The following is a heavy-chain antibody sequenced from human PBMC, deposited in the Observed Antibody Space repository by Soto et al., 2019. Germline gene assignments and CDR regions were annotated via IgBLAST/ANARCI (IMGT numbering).Heavy chain of an antibody. CDR1: GFTFSNYW. CDR3: VAVTVTIVSVRPDY. D-gene: IGHD5-18*01. Sequence: EVQVVESGGGLVQPGGSLRLSCAASGFTFSNYWMHWVRQAPGKGLVWLSRIRGDGAETNYADSVKGRFTISRDNAKNTLYLQMSGLRAEDTAVYYCVAVTVTIVSVRPDYLGQGTLVTVSS. V-gene: IGHV3-74*01. J-gene: IGHJ4*02. CDR2: IRGDGAET.